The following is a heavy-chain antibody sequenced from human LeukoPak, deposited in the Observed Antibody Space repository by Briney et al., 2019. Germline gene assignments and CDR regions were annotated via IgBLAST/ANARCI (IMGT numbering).Heavy chain of an antibody. CDR2: ISSSSRTV. CDR1: GFTFTSTS. J-gene: IGHJ4*02. Sequence: GGSLRLSCAASGFTFTSTSMNWVRQAPGKGLEWISYISSSSRTVHYADSVKGRFTISRDNAKNSLYLQMNSLRDEDTAVYYCARARDGSYDYRGQGTLVTVSS. D-gene: IGHD1-26*01. CDR3: ARARDGSYDY. V-gene: IGHV3-48*02.